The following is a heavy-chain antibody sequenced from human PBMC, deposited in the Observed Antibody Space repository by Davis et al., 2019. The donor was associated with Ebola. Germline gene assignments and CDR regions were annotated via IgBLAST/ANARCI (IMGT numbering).Heavy chain of an antibody. CDR1: GGSIISSSSY. V-gene: IGHV4-39*01. Sequence: MPSETLSLTCTVSGGSIISSSSYWGWIRQPPRKGLEWIGSIYYSGITYYNPSLKSRVTISVDTSKNQCSLEVTSVTAADTAVYYCAQQLGDYGGNALRYWGQGTLVTVSS. J-gene: IGHJ4*02. CDR3: AQQLGDYGGNALRY. CDR2: IYYSGIT. D-gene: IGHD4-23*01.